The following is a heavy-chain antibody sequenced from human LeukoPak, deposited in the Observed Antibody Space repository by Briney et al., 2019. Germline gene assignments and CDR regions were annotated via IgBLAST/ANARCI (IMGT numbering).Heavy chain of an antibody. CDR3: VRFALSSGFDR. V-gene: IGHV5-51*01. CDR2: IYPGYSDA. D-gene: IGHD6-25*01. Sequence: GESLKISCKISGYKLTNNWIGWVRQVPGKGLEWMGLIYPGYSDAKYSPSFQDQVTLSVDASVSTAYLHLNGLRASDTAIYYCVRFALSSGFDRWGQGTLVTVSS. J-gene: IGHJ5*02. CDR1: GYKLTNNW.